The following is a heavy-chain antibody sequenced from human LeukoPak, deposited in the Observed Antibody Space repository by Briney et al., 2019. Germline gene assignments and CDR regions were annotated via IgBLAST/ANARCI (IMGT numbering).Heavy chain of an antibody. Sequence: SVKVSCKASGGTFSSYAISWVRQAPGQGLEWMGGIIPIFGTANYAQKFQGRVTITADESTSTAYMELSSLRSEDTAVYYCASGDCSGGSCHTSSLYYFDYWGQGTLATVSS. V-gene: IGHV1-69*13. J-gene: IGHJ4*02. CDR1: GGTFSSYA. CDR3: ASGDCSGGSCHTSSLYYFDY. CDR2: IIPIFGTA. D-gene: IGHD2-15*01.